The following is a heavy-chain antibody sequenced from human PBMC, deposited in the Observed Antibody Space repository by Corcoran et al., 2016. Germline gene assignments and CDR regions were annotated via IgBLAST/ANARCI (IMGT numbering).Heavy chain of an antibody. Sequence: QVQLQESGPGLVKPSETLSLTCTVSGGSISSYYWSWIRQPPGKGLEWIGYIYYSGSTNYNPSLKSRVTISVDTSKNQFSLKLSSVTAADTAVYYCAGDVHLPEGYYYGMDVWGQGTTVTVSS. J-gene: IGHJ6*02. V-gene: IGHV4-59*01. CDR3: AGDVHLPEGYYYGMDV. CDR1: GGSISSYY. CDR2: IYYSGST.